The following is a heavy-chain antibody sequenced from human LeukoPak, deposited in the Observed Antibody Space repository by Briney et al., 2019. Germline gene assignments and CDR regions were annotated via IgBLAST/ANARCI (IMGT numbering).Heavy chain of an antibody. CDR2: ISGSGGST. CDR3: AKKPSSSWLYYFDY. D-gene: IGHD6-13*01. V-gene: IGHV3-23*01. J-gene: IGHJ4*02. CDR1: GFTFSSYG. Sequence: GGSLRLSCAASGFTFSSYGMSWVRQAPGKGLEWVSAISGSGGSTYYADSVKGRFTISRDNSKNTLHLQMNSLRAEDTAVYYCAKKPSSSWLYYFDYWGQGTLVTVSS.